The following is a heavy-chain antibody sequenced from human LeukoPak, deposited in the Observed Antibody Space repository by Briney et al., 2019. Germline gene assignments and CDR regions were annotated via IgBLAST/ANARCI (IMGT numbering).Heavy chain of an antibody. J-gene: IGHJ5*02. CDR2: IVVGSGNT. D-gene: IGHD2-8*01. V-gene: IGHV1-58*02. Sequence: ETSVKASCKASGSTFTSSAMQWVRQARGQRLEWIGWIVVGSGNTNYAQKFQERVTITRDMSTSTAYMELSSLRSEDTAVYYCAARYCTNGVCYNGFDPWGQGTLVTVSS. CDR3: AARYCTNGVCYNGFDP. CDR1: GSTFTSSA.